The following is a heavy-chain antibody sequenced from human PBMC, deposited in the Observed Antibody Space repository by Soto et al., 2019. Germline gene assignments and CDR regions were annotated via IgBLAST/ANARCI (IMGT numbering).Heavy chain of an antibody. CDR2: INHSGST. J-gene: IGHJ6*02. CDR3: ARGPTIFGVVITARYGMDV. Sequence: PSETLSLTCAVYGGSFSGYYWSWIRQPPGKGLEWIGEINHSGSTNYNPSLKSRVTISVDTSKNQFPLKLSSVTAADTAVYYCARGPTIFGVVITARYGMDVWGQGTTVTVSS. D-gene: IGHD3-3*01. CDR1: GGSFSGYY. V-gene: IGHV4-34*01.